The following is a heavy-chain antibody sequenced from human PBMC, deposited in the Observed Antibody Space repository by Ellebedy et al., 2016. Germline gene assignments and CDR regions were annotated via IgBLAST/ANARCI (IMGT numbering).Heavy chain of an antibody. CDR2: ISSSGGGT. Sequence: GGSLRLSCAASGFTISSYAMGWVRQAPGKGLEWVSAISSSGGGTYHADPVKGRFIISRDDSKNTLYLQMNSLRAEDTAVYYCAKDRGDSGSYLAFDYWGQGTLVTVSS. J-gene: IGHJ4*02. CDR3: AKDRGDSGSYLAFDY. V-gene: IGHV3-23*01. D-gene: IGHD1-26*01. CDR1: GFTISSYA.